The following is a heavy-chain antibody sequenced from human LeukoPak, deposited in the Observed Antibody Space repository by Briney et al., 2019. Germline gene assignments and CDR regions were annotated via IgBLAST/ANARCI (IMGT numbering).Heavy chain of an antibody. V-gene: IGHV1-69*13. Sequence: SVKVSCKASGGTFSSYAISWVRQAPGQGLEWMGGIIPIFGTANYAQKFQGRVTITADESTSTAYMELSSLRSEDTAVYYCATYCSSTSCYIWGYYFDYWGQGTLVTVSS. CDR1: GGTFSSYA. D-gene: IGHD2-2*01. CDR3: ATYCSSTSCYIWGYYFDY. J-gene: IGHJ4*02. CDR2: IIPIFGTA.